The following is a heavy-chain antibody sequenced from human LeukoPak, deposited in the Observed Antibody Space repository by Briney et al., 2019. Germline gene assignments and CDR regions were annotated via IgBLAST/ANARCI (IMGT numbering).Heavy chain of an antibody. D-gene: IGHD2-15*01. J-gene: IGHJ6*02. CDR3: ARVEVGAANRQWYGMDV. CDR1: VGSISSYY. Sequence: AETLSLTCTISVGSISSYYWSWIRQPPGKGLEWIGYVDYRGKTNYNPSLKSRVTISIDTSKSLFSLKLNSVTAADTAVYYCARVEVGAANRQWYGMDVWGQGTTVTVSS. V-gene: IGHV4-59*01. CDR2: VDYRGKT.